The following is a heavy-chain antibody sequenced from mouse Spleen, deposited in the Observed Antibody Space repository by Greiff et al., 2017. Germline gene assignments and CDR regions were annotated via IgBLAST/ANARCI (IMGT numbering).Heavy chain of an antibody. CDR2: ISSGSSTI. CDR1: GFTFSSFG. Sequence: EVKLVESGGGLVQPGGSRKLSCAASGFTFSSFGMHWVRQAPEKGLEWVAYISSGSSTIYYADTVKGRFTISRDNPKNTLFLQMTSLRSEDTAMYYCARSRDYRYWFAYWGQGTLVTVSA. D-gene: IGHD2-14*01. J-gene: IGHJ3*01. CDR3: ARSRDYRYWFAY. V-gene: IGHV5-17*02.